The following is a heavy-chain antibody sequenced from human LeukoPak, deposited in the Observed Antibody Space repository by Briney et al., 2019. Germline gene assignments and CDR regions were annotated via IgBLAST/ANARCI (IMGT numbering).Heavy chain of an antibody. CDR1: GFTFSTYG. D-gene: IGHD3-22*01. V-gene: IGHV3-30*02. J-gene: IGHJ4*02. CDR3: AKRGKDSPGYYNYFDS. Sequence: GGSLRLSCATSGFTFSTYGMHWVRQAPGKGLEWVAFIGYDGSEIHYADSVKGLFTISRDNSKNTVHLQMGGLRGEDTAVYYCAKRGKDSPGYYNYFDSWGQGTLVTVSS. CDR2: IGYDGSEI.